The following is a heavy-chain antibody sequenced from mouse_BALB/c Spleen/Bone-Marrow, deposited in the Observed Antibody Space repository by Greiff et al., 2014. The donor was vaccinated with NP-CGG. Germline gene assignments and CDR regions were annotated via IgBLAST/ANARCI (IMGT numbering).Heavy chain of an antibody. Sequence: QVQLKDSGPELVKPGALVKISCKASGYTFTSYDINWVKQRPGQELEWIGWIYPGDGSTKYNEKFKGKATLTADKSSSTAYMQLSSLTSENSAVYFCARNGNYRYAMDYWGQGTSVTVSS. V-gene: IGHV1S56*01. D-gene: IGHD2-1*01. J-gene: IGHJ4*01. CDR2: IYPGDGST. CDR3: ARNGNYRYAMDY. CDR1: GYTFTSYD.